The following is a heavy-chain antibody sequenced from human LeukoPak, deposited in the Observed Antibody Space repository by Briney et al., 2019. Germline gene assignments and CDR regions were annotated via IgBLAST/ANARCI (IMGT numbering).Heavy chain of an antibody. Sequence: SETLSLTCAVYGGSFSGYYWGWIRQPPGKGLEWIGEINHSGSTNYNPSLKSRVTISVDTSKNQFSLKLSSVTAADTAVYYCARGAHYYDILTGYPRPQYYFDYWGQGTLVTVSS. CDR3: ARGAHYYDILTGYPRPQYYFDY. D-gene: IGHD3-9*01. CDR1: GGSFSGYY. V-gene: IGHV4-34*01. CDR2: INHSGST. J-gene: IGHJ4*02.